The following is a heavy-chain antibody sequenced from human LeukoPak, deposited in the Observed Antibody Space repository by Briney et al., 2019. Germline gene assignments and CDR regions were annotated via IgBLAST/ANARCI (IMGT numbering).Heavy chain of an antibody. Sequence: SETLSLTCAVYGGSFSGYYWSWIRQPPGKGLEWIGEINHSGSTNYNPSLKSRVTISVDTSKNQFSLKLSSVTAADTAVYYCATSYYYYMDVWGKGTTVTVSS. CDR3: ATSYYYYMDV. V-gene: IGHV4-34*01. CDR2: INHSGST. J-gene: IGHJ6*03. CDR1: GGSFSGYY.